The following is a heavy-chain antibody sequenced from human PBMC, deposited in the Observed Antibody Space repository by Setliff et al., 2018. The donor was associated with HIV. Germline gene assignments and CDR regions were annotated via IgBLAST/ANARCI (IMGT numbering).Heavy chain of an antibody. J-gene: IGHJ4*02. Sequence: GGSLRLSCAGSGFTFSNYAMNWVRQAPGKGLEWVAVISYDGNRKYYADSVKGRFTVSRDNSKNTLYLQMNSLRVEDTAVYYCARDHGGYNSLDYWGQGTLVTVSS. V-gene: IGHV3-30*04. D-gene: IGHD5-12*01. CDR3: ARDHGGYNSLDY. CDR1: GFTFSNYA. CDR2: ISYDGNRK.